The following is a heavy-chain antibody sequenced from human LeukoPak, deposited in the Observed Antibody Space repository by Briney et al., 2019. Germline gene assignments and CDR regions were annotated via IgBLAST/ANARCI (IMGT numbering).Heavy chain of an antibody. CDR3: AGALNYGGPFDY. D-gene: IGHD4-23*01. Sequence: SETLSLTCTVSGGSISSYYWSWIRQPPGKGLEWIGYIYYSGSTDYNPSLKSRVTISVDTSKNQFSLKLSSVTAADTAVYYCAGALNYGGPFDYWGQGTLVTVSS. J-gene: IGHJ4*02. CDR1: GGSISSYY. V-gene: IGHV4-59*01. CDR2: IYYSGST.